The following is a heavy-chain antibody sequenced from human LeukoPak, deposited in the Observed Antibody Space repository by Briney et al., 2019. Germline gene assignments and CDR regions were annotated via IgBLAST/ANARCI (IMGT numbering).Heavy chain of an antibody. J-gene: IGHJ4*02. CDR2: ISYDGSNK. CDR1: GFTFGSYA. V-gene: IGHV3-30*04. CDR3: AKSHGYSYGFDY. D-gene: IGHD5-18*01. Sequence: GRSLRLSCAASGFTFGSYAMHWVRQAPGKGLEWVAVISYDGSNKYYADSVKGRFTISRDNSKNTLYLQMNSLRAEDTAVYYCAKSHGYSYGFDYWGQGTLVTVSS.